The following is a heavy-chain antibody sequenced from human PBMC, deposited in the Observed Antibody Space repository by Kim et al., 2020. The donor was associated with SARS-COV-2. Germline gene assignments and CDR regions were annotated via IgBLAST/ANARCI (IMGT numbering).Heavy chain of an antibody. CDR3: AKVGSSLLRYFDWFKRAYFDY. V-gene: IGHV3-23*01. Sequence: GGSLRLSCAASGFTFSSYAMSWVRQAPGKGLEWVSAISGSGGSTYYADSVKGRFTISRDNSKNTLYLQMNSLRAEDTAVYYCAKVGSSLLRYFDWFKRAYFDYWGQGTLVTVSS. D-gene: IGHD3-9*01. CDR2: ISGSGGST. J-gene: IGHJ4*02. CDR1: GFTFSSYA.